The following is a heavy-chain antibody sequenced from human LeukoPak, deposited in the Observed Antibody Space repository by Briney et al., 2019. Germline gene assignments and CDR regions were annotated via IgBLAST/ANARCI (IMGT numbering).Heavy chain of an antibody. CDR3: ASSPASYGSGSYYYYYFDY. Sequence: SETLSLTCTVSGGSISSSSYYWGWIRQPPGKGLEWIGSIYYSGSTYYNPSLKSRVTISVDTSKNQFSLKLSSVTAADTAVYYCASSPASYGSGSYYYYYFDYWGQGTLVTVSS. J-gene: IGHJ4*02. V-gene: IGHV4-39*07. D-gene: IGHD3-10*01. CDR1: GGSISSSSYY. CDR2: IYYSGST.